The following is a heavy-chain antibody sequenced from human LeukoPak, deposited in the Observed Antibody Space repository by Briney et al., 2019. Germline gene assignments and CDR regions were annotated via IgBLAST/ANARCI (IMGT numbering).Heavy chain of an antibody. D-gene: IGHD3-22*01. CDR2: IYFSGST. J-gene: IGHJ4*02. CDR1: GGSVSSYY. Sequence: PSETLSLTCTVSGGSVSSYYWSGIRQFPGKGLDWIGYIYFSGSTSYNPSLESRVTISLDTSQNQFSLKLSSVTAADTAVYYCARGGYSSGYYYFDYWGQGTLVTVSS. CDR3: ARGGYSSGYYYFDY. V-gene: IGHV4-59*08.